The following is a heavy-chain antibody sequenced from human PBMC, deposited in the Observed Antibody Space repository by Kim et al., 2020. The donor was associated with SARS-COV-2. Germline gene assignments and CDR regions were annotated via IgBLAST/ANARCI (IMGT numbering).Heavy chain of an antibody. CDR1: GGSISSYY. D-gene: IGHD2-21*02. V-gene: IGHV4-4*07. Sequence: SETLSLTCTVSGGSISSYYWSWIRQPAGKGLEWIGRIYTSGSTNYNPSLKSRVTMSVDTSKNQFSLKLSSVTAADTAVYYCVGGRVTAIPRPRGYFDYWGQGTLVTVSS. J-gene: IGHJ4*02. CDR3: VGGRVTAIPRPRGYFDY. CDR2: IYTSGST.